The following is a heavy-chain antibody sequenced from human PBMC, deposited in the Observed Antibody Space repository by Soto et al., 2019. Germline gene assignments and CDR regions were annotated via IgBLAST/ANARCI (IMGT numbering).Heavy chain of an antibody. CDR3: ARQGYSYGLVATDYYFDY. V-gene: IGHV5-51*01. CDR2: IYPGDSDT. D-gene: IGHD5-18*01. J-gene: IGHJ4*02. CDR1: GYSFTSYW. Sequence: PGESLKISCKGSGYSFTSYWIDWVRQMPGKGLEWMGIIYPGDSDTRYSPSFQGQVTISADKSISTAYLQWSSLKASDTAMYYCARQGYSYGLVATDYYFDYWGQGTLVTVS.